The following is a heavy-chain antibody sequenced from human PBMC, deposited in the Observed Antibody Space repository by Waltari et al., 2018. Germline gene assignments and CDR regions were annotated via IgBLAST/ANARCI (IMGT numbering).Heavy chain of an antibody. CDR3: AREVVPAAMNPVNDAFDI. J-gene: IGHJ3*02. V-gene: IGHV1-69*05. Sequence: QVQLVQSGAEVKKPGSSVKVSCKASGGTFSSYAISWVRQAPGQGLEWMGGIIPIFGTANYAQKFQGRVTITTDESTSTAYMELSSLRSEDTAVYYCAREVVPAAMNPVNDAFDIWGQGTMVTVSS. CDR1: GGTFSSYA. D-gene: IGHD2-2*01. CDR2: IIPIFGTA.